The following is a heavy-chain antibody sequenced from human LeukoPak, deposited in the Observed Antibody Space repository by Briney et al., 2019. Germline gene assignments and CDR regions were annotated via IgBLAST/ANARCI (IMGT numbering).Heavy chain of an antibody. V-gene: IGHV4-4*07. CDR2: IYTSGST. CDR1: GGSISSYY. Sequence: SETLSLTCTVSGGSISSYYWSWIRQPAGKGLEWIGRIYTSGSTNYNPSLKTRVTMSVDTSKNQFSLKLSSVTAADTAVYYCASHIAAALSFDPWGQGTLVTVSS. D-gene: IGHD6-13*01. CDR3: ASHIAAALSFDP. J-gene: IGHJ5*02.